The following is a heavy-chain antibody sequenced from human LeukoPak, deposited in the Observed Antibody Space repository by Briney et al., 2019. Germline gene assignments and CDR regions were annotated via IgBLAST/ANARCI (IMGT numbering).Heavy chain of an antibody. D-gene: IGHD1-26*01. CDR2: INPHTGVT. J-gene: IGHJ5*02. CDR1: GYTFTSYG. CDR3: ARDPSRGADIWFDP. V-gene: IGHV1-2*02. Sequence: GASVKVSCKASGYTFTSYGISWVRQAPGQGLEWMGWINPHTGVTKFERKFQGRVTMTSDTSIGTVYMELNRLTFDDTAVYYCARDPSRGADIWFDPWGQGTLVTVSS.